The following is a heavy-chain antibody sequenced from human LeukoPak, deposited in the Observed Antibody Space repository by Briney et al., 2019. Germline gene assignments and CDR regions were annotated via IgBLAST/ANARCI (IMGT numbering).Heavy chain of an antibody. J-gene: IGHJ4*02. D-gene: IGHD4-17*01. CDR1: GLTVTDNY. Sequence: GGSLRLSCAVSGLTVTDNYMSWVRQAPGKGLEWVSVIYPDGSTYHADSVKGRFTISRDNSKNTLFLQMNTLRADDTAVYHCARTSPVYGDYDYWGQGTLVTVSS. CDR3: ARTSPVYGDYDY. CDR2: IYPDGST. V-gene: IGHV3-53*01.